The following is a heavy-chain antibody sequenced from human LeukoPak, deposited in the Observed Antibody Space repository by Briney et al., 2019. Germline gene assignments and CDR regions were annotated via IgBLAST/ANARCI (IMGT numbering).Heavy chain of an antibody. J-gene: IGHJ3*02. CDR1: RFSVSSNY. Sequence: GGSLRLSCAASRFSVSSNYMSWVRQAPGKGLEWVPVIYNDGSTYYADSVKGRFTISRDNSKNTLYLQMNSLRAEDTAVYYCAKVNKRSRDGYKNTIDAFDIWGQGTMVTVSS. CDR2: IYNDGST. CDR3: AKVNKRSRDGYKNTIDAFDI. D-gene: IGHD5-24*01. V-gene: IGHV3-53*01.